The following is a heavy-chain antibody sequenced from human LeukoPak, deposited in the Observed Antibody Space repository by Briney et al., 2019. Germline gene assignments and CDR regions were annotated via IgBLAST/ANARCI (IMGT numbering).Heavy chain of an antibody. J-gene: IGHJ4*02. D-gene: IGHD6-6*01. Sequence: SETLSLTCAVSGGSISSSNWWSWVRQPPGKGLEWIGEIYHSGSTNYNPSLKSRVTISVDKSKNQFSLKPSSVTAADTAVYYCARMTGYSSSPFDYWGQGTLVTVSS. CDR2: IYHSGST. CDR1: GGSISSSNW. CDR3: ARMTGYSSSPFDY. V-gene: IGHV4-4*02.